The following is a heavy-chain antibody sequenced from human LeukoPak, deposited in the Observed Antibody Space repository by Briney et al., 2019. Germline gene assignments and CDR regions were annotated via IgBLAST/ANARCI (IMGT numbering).Heavy chain of an antibody. J-gene: IGHJ4*02. CDR1: GFTFRTYW. D-gene: IGHD5-18*01. CDR2: INEDGSIT. Sequence: GGSLRLSCAVSGFTFRTYWMHWVRQVPGEGLVWVSRINEDGSITSYADSVTGRFTISRDNAKNSLYLQMNSLRAEDTAVYYCARARYSYVDFGYYFDYWGQGTLVTVSS. V-gene: IGHV3-74*01. CDR3: ARARYSYVDFGYYFDY.